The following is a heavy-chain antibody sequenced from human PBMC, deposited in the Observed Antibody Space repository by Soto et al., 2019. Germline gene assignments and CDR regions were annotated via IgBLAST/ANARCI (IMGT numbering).Heavy chain of an antibody. V-gene: IGHV5-51*01. Sequence: PGESLKISCKGSGYSFTSYWIGWVRQMPGKGLEWMGIIYPGDSDTRYSPSFQGQVTISADKSISTAYLQWSSLKASDTAMYYCARLRWFGRKTYGMDVWGQGTTVTVSS. D-gene: IGHD3-10*01. CDR1: GYSFTSYW. CDR2: IYPGDSDT. CDR3: ARLRWFGRKTYGMDV. J-gene: IGHJ6*02.